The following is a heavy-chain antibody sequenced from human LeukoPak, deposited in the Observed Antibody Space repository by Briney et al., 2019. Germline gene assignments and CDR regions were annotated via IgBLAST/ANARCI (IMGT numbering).Heavy chain of an antibody. Sequence: PGGSLRLSCAASGFTFSSYEMNWVRQAPGKGLEWVSYISSSGGTIYYADSVKGRFTISRDNAKNSLYLQMNSLRAEDTAVYYCAREGTLLVQPFDYWGQGTLVTVSS. CDR3: AREGTLLVQPFDY. CDR2: ISSSGGTI. CDR1: GFTFSSYE. J-gene: IGHJ4*02. D-gene: IGHD2-15*01. V-gene: IGHV3-48*03.